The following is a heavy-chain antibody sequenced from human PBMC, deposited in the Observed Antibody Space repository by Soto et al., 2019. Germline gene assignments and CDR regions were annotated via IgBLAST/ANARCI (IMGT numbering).Heavy chain of an antibody. D-gene: IGHD2-2*01. CDR1: GGSISSSSYY. CDR2: IYYSGST. J-gene: IGHJ6*02. V-gene: IGHV4-39*01. CDR3: ARKWDIVVVPAALNYYGMDV. Sequence: SETLSLTCTVSGGSISSSSYYWGWIRQPPGKGLEWIGSIYYSGSTYYNPSLKSRVTISVDTSKNQFSLKLSSVTAADTAVYYCARKWDIVVVPAALNYYGMDVWGQGTTVTVSS.